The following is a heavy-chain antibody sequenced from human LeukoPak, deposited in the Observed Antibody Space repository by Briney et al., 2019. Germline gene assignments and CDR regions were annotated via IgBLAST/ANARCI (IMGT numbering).Heavy chain of an antibody. CDR2: IFPADSDT. CDR1: GYIFTSYW. J-gene: IGHJ3*02. D-gene: IGHD3-10*01. V-gene: IGHV5-51*01. CDR3: ARRGVTRHRHFDM. Sequence: GDSLKISCKGSGYIFTSYWIAWVRQMPGKGLEWVGIIFPADSDTRYSPSFQGQVTISADKSPRTAYLHWSSLKGSDTAMYFLARRGVTRHRHFDMWGQGTMVAVSA.